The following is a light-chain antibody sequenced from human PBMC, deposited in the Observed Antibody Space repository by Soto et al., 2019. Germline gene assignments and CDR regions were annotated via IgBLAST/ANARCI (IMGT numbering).Light chain of an antibody. J-gene: IGLJ7*01. CDR1: SGSIASNY. CDR2: EDN. V-gene: IGLV6-57*03. CDR3: QSFHNNTWV. Sequence: NFMLTQPHSVSESPGRTVTISCTRSSGSIASNYVHWYQQRPGSAPTTVIYEDNQRPSGVPDRFSGSIDSSSNSASLTISGLQTEDEADYYCQSFHNNTWVFGGGTQLTVL.